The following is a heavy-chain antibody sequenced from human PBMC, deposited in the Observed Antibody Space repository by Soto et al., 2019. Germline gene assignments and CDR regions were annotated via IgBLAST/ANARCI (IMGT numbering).Heavy chain of an antibody. J-gene: IGHJ4*02. CDR3: VHSPLARGVSFVTD. CDR1: GFIFRSFW. D-gene: IGHD3-10*01. CDR2: INQDGNDK. Sequence: EVQVVESGGGLVQPGESLRLSCAASGFIFRSFWMSWVRQAPGKGLEWVANINQDGNDKYYVDSVKGRFTISRDNAKNSVYLEMNSLRVEDTAVYYWVHSPLARGVSFVTDLGQGTLVTVSA. V-gene: IGHV3-7*02.